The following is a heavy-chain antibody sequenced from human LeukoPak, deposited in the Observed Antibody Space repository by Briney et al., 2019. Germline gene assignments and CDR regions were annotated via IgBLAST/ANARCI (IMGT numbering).Heavy chain of an antibody. Sequence: SVKVSCKASGGTFSSYAICWVRQAPGQGLEWMGRIIPIFGTANYAQKFQGRVTITPDESTSTAYMELSSLRSEDAAVYYCARDCSSTSCYGPPTGWFDPWGQGTLVTVSS. V-gene: IGHV1-69*13. J-gene: IGHJ5*02. CDR3: ARDCSSTSCYGPPTGWFDP. CDR2: IIPIFGTA. D-gene: IGHD2-2*01. CDR1: GGTFSSYA.